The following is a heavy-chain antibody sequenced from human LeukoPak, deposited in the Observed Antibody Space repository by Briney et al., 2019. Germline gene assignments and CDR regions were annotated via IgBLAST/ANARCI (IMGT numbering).Heavy chain of an antibody. V-gene: IGHV4-34*01. Sequence: SETLALTCAVYGGCFSGYYWSWIRQPPGKGLEWIGEINHSGSTNYNPSLKSRVTISVDTSKNQFSLKLSSVTAADTAVYYCARGSSVNQTGLKGCDYWGQGTLVTVSS. CDR3: ARGSSVNQTGLKGCDY. J-gene: IGHJ4*02. D-gene: IGHD3-10*01. CDR1: GGCFSGYY. CDR2: INHSGST.